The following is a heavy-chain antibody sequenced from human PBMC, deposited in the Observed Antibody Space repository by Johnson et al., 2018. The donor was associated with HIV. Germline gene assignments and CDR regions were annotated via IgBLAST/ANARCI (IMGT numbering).Heavy chain of an antibody. CDR3: AFIEYSSLDAFDI. Sequence: QVQLVESGGGVVQPGGSLRLSCAASGFTFSSYGMHWVRQAPGKGLAWVAFIRYDGSNKSYADSVKGRFTISRDNSKNTLYLQMNSLRAEDTAVYYCAFIEYSSLDAFDIWGQGTMVTVSS. CDR2: IRYDGSNK. J-gene: IGHJ3*02. D-gene: IGHD6-6*01. CDR1: GFTFSSYG. V-gene: IGHV3-30*02.